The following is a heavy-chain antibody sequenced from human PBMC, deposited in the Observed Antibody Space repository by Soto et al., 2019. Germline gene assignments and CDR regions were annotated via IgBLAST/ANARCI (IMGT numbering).Heavy chain of an antibody. D-gene: IGHD2-2*01. CDR1: GFTFSNAW. Sequence: PGGSLRLSCAASGFTFSNAWMNWVRQAPGKGLEWVGRIKSKTDGGTTDYAAPVKGRLTISRDDSKNTLYLQMNSLKTEDTAVYYCTTGDIVLVPAAPYYYYGMDVWGQGTTVTVSS. J-gene: IGHJ6*02. V-gene: IGHV3-15*07. CDR3: TTGDIVLVPAAPYYYYGMDV. CDR2: IKSKTDGGTT.